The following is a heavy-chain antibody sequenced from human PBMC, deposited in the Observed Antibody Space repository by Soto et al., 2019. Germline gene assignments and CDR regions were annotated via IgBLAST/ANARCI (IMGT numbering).Heavy chain of an antibody. V-gene: IGHV1-46*03. J-gene: IGHJ6*02. D-gene: IGHD3-9*01. Sequence: ASVKVSCKASGYTFTSYYMHWVRHAPGQGLEWMGIINPSGGSTSYAQKFQGRVTMTRDTSTSTVYMELSSLRSEDTAVYYCARGVLYYDILTGYLGYYYYYGMDVWGQGTTVTVSS. CDR2: INPSGGST. CDR3: ARGVLYYDILTGYLGYYYYYGMDV. CDR1: GYTFTSYY.